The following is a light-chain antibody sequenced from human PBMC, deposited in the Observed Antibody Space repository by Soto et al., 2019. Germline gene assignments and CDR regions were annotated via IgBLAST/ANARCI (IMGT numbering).Light chain of an antibody. V-gene: IGKV3-11*01. CDR1: QSVSSY. J-gene: IGKJ3*01. CDR2: DAS. Sequence: EIVLTQSPATLSLSPGERATLSCRASQSVSSYLAWYQQKPGQAPRLLIYDASNRSTGIPVRFSVSVSGTHFTVTFCMLELEDFAVYYCQQRSNWCVFTFVPGTKVDIK. CDR3: QQRSNWCVFT.